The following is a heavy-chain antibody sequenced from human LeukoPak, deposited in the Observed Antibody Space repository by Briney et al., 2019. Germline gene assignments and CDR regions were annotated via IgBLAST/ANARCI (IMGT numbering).Heavy chain of an antibody. D-gene: IGHD5-18*01. CDR3: ARDRGYSYGYWYFDL. Sequence: SETLSLTCTVSGASISIYYWSWIRQPAGKGLEWIGRIYTSGSGNYSPSLKSRVTMSVGTSKNQFSLKLSSVTAADTAVYYCARDRGYSYGYWYFDLWGRGTLVTVSS. CDR2: IYTSGSG. J-gene: IGHJ2*01. CDR1: GASISIYY. V-gene: IGHV4-4*07.